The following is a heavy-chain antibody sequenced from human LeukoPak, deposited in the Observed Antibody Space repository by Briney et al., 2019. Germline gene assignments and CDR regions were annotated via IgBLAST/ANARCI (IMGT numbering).Heavy chain of an antibody. CDR3: ARDYGRVTITSLFDY. V-gene: IGHV1-69*13. J-gene: IGHJ4*02. Sequence: GASVKVSCKASGGTFSSYAISWVRQAPGQGLEWMGGIIPIFGTANYAQKFQGRVTITADESTSTAYMELSRPKSEDAAVYYCARDYGRVTITSLFDYWGQGTLVTVSS. CDR1: GGTFSSYA. CDR2: IIPIFGTA. D-gene: IGHD4-17*01.